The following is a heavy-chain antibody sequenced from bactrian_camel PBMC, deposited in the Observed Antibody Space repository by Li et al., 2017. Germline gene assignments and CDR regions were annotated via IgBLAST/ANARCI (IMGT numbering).Heavy chain of an antibody. CDR2: IRRDGTT. V-gene: IGHV3S53*01. CDR3: AARRSTYYNSLCDPNVEY. CDR1: GYATSAAC. J-gene: IGHJ4*01. Sequence: HVQLVESGGGSVQTGGSLRLSCVASGYATSAACIGWFRQAPEKEREAVATIRRDGTTTYAEVVKGRFTISQDKAKNTLYLQMNKTHPEDTAMYYCAARRSTYYNSLCDPNVEYWGQGTQVTVS. D-gene: IGHD2*01.